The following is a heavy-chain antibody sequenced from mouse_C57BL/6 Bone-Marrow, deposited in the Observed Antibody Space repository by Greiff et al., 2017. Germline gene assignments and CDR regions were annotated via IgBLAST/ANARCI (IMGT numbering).Heavy chain of an antibody. D-gene: IGHD1-1*01. CDR1: GYTFTDYY. Sequence: EVQLQQSGPVLVKPGASVKMSCKASGYTFTDYYMNWVKQSHGKSLEWIGVINPYNGGTSYNQKFKGKATLTVDKSSSTAYMELNSLTSEDSAVYYCASVYGPYAMDYWGQGTSVTVSS. CDR2: INPYNGGT. V-gene: IGHV1-19*01. J-gene: IGHJ4*01. CDR3: ASVYGPYAMDY.